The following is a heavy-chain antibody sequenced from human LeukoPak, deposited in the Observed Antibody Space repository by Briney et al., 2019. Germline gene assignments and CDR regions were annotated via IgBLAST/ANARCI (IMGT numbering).Heavy chain of an antibody. CDR1: GFTFSSYA. CDR3: AKAGLYGDTRNAFDI. D-gene: IGHD4-17*01. V-gene: IGHV3-23*01. CDR2: ISGSGGST. Sequence: PGGSLRLSCAASGFTFSSYAMSWVRLAPGKGLEWVSAISGSGGSTYYADSVKGRFTISRDNSKNTLYLQMNSLRAEDTAVYYCAKAGLYGDTRNAFDIWGQGTMVTVSS. J-gene: IGHJ3*02.